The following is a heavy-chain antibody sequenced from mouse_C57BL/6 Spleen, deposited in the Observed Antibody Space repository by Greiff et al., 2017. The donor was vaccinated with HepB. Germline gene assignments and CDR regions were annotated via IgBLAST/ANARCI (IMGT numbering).Heavy chain of an antibody. V-gene: IGHV1-15*01. CDR1: GYTFTDYE. CDR2: IDPETGGT. D-gene: IGHD4-1*01. J-gene: IGHJ2*01. CDR3: TRGELTGTVDY. Sequence: LVESGAELVRPGASVTLSCKASGYTFTDYEMHWVKQTPVHGLEWIGAIDPETGGTAYNQKFKGKAILTADKSSSTAYMELRSLTSEDSAVYYCTRGELTGTVDYWGQGTTLTVSS.